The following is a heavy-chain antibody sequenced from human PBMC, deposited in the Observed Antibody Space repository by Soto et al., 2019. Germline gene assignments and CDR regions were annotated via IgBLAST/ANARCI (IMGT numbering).Heavy chain of an antibody. CDR2: INPNSRGT. V-gene: IGHV1-2*02. Sequence: ASVKVCCKASGYTFTDYFIHWVRQAPGQGFEWMGWINPNSRGTNYAPKFQGRVTMTRDTSNSTAYMELRGLRSDDTAVYYCARVTLKAGNWFDPWGHGTLVTVSS. CDR3: ARVTLKAGNWFDP. J-gene: IGHJ5*02. CDR1: GYTFTDYF.